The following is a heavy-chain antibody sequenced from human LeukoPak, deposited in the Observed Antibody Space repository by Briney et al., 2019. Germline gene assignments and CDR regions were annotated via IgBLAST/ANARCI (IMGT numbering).Heavy chain of an antibody. CDR3: TKLKGWYGEGFFDY. J-gene: IGHJ4*02. Sequence: GGSLRLSCAASGFTVSSNYMSWVRQPAGKGLEWVSVLYSGGATFYADSVKGRFTISRDTSKNTLYLQMNDLRADDTAVYYCTKLKGWYGEGFFDYWGQGTRVTVSS. V-gene: IGHV3-53*01. CDR1: GFTVSSNY. D-gene: IGHD6-19*01. CDR2: LYSGGAT.